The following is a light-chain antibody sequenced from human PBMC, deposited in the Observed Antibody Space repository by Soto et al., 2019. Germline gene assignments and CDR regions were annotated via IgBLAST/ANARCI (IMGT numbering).Light chain of an antibody. Sequence: EIVMTQSPATLSVSPGERATLSCMASQSVSSNLAWSQQKPGQAPRLLIYGASTSATGIPARFSGSGSGTEFTLTISSLQSEDFAVYYCQQYNNWPPWTFGQGTKVEIK. CDR3: QQYNNWPPWT. CDR1: QSVSSN. CDR2: GAS. V-gene: IGKV3-15*01. J-gene: IGKJ1*01.